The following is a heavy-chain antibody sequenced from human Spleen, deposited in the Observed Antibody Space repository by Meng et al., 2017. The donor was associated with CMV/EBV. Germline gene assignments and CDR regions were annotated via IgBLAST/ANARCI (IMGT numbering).Heavy chain of an antibody. CDR2: INPNSGGT. CDR3: ARDPSHCSSTSCYGWFDP. D-gene: IGHD2-2*01. CDR1: TFPAYY. J-gene: IGHJ5*02. V-gene: IGHV1-2*02. Sequence: TFPAYYIHWVRPAPGQGLEWMGWINPNSGGTNYAQKFQGRVTMTRDTSITTAYMQLSRLRSDDTAVYYCARDPSHCSSTSCYGWFDPWGQGTLVTVSS.